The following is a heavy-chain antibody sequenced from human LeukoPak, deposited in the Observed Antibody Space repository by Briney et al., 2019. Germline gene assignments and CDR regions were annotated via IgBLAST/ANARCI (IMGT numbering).Heavy chain of an antibody. Sequence: GGSLRLSCAASGFTVSSNYMSWVRQAPGKGLEWVSVIYRVGSTYYADSVKGRFTISRDNSKNTLYLQMNSLRAEDTAVYYCASETGYSSGWREYYLDYWGQGTLVTVSS. V-gene: IGHV3-66*01. CDR2: IYRVGST. CDR1: GFTVSSNY. D-gene: IGHD6-19*01. J-gene: IGHJ4*02. CDR3: ASETGYSSGWREYYLDY.